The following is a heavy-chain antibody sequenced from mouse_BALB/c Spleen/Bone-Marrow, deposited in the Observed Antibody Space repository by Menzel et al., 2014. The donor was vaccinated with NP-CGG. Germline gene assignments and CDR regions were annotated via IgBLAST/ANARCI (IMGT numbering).Heavy chain of an antibody. Sequence: QVQLKESGPSLVAPSQSLSITCTISGFSLTSYGVHWVRQPPGKGLEWLVVIWSDGSTTYNSALKSGLSISKDNSKSQVFIKMNSLQTDDTAMYYCARNGNFYAMDYWGQGTSVTVSS. CDR1: GFSLTSYG. D-gene: IGHD2-1*01. J-gene: IGHJ4*01. CDR3: ARNGNFYAMDY. CDR2: IWSDGST. V-gene: IGHV2-6-1*01.